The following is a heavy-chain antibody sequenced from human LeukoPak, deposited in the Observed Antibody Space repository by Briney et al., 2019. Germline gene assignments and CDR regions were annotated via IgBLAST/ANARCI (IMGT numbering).Heavy chain of an antibody. J-gene: IGHJ4*02. CDR2: IYYSGST. CDR1: GGSISSYY. CDR3: ASAYYYDSSGYYGDY. Sequence: ASETLSLTCTVSGGSISSYYWSWIRQPPGKGLEWIGYIYYSGSTYYNPSLKSRVTISVDTSKNQFSLKLSSVTAADTAVYYCASAYYYDSSGYYGDYWGQGTLVTVSS. V-gene: IGHV4-59*06. D-gene: IGHD3-22*01.